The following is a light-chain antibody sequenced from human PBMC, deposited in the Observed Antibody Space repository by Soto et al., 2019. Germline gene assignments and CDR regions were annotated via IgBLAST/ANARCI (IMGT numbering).Light chain of an antibody. Sequence: DIVMTQSPDSLAVSLGERATINCKSSQSILSSSNNKNYLAWYQQKPGLPPRLLISWASTRESGVPDRFSGSGSGTDFTLTITSLQAEDVAVYYCQQYYSTPYSFGQGTKLEIK. J-gene: IGKJ2*03. CDR2: WAS. CDR3: QQYYSTPYS. CDR1: QSILSSSNNKNY. V-gene: IGKV4-1*01.